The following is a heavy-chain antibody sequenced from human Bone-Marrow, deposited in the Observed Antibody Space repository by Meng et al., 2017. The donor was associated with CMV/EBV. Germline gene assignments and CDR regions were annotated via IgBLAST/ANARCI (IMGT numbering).Heavy chain of an antibody. D-gene: IGHD3-22*01. Sequence: KASGYTFTGYYMHWVRQAPGQGLEWMGWINPNSGGTNYAQKFQGRVTMTRGTSISTAYMELSRLRSDDTAVYYCARSLDYDSSGSYYWGQGTLVTVSS. CDR2: INPNSGGT. J-gene: IGHJ4*02. V-gene: IGHV1-2*02. CDR1: GYTFTGYY. CDR3: ARSLDYDSSGSYY.